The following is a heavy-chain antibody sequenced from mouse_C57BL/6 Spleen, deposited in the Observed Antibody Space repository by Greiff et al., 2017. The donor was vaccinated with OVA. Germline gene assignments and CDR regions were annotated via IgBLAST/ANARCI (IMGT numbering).Heavy chain of an antibody. Sequence: QEQLKESGAELVKPGASVTISCKASGYAFSSYWMNWVKQRPGKGLEWIGQIYPGDGDTNYNGKFKGKATLTADKSSSTAYMQLSSLTSEDSAVYVCARKKPGDDGYYVDYWGQGTTLTVSS. J-gene: IGHJ2*01. CDR3: ARKKPGDDGYYVDY. CDR2: IYPGDGDT. D-gene: IGHD2-3*01. CDR1: GYAFSSYW. V-gene: IGHV1-80*01.